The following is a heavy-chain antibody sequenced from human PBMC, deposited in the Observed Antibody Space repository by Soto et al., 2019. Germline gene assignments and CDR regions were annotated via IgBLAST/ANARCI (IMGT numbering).Heavy chain of an antibody. V-gene: IGHV4-30-4*01. D-gene: IGHD3-10*01. J-gene: IGHJ6*02. Sequence: TSETLSLTCTVSGGSISSGHYYWSWIRQPPGKGPEWIGYIYYSGSTYYNPSLQSRLTMSVDTSKNQFSLRLSSVTAADTAVYYCARAQYGMVLSRLDVWGQGTTVTVSS. CDR3: ARAQYGMVLSRLDV. CDR1: GGSISSGHYY. CDR2: IYYSGST.